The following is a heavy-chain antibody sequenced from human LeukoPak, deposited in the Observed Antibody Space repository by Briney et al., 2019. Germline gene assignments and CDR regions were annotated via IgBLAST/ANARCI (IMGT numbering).Heavy chain of an antibody. J-gene: IGHJ4*02. Sequence: ASVKVSCKASGYTFTSYGISWVRQATGQGLEWMGWMNPNSGNTGYAQKFQGRVTMTRNTSINTAYMELNSLRSEDTAVCYCARANPLDYWGQGTLVTVSS. V-gene: IGHV1-8*01. CDR2: MNPNSGNT. CDR1: GYTFTSYG. CDR3: ARANPLDY.